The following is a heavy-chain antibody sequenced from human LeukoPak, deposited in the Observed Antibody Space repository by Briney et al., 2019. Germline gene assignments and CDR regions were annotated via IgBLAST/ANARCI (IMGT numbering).Heavy chain of an antibody. CDR2: IYHSGST. V-gene: IGHV4-4*02. CDR1: GASISSHNW. J-gene: IGHJ5*02. CDR3: ASAEPRGIIWYPS. D-gene: IGHD6-13*01. Sequence: PSETLSLTCAVSGASISSHNWWWSWVRQPPGKGLEWIGEIYHSGSTNYNPSLKSRVTISVDKSKNQFSLNLSSVTAADTAVYYCASAEPRGIIWYPSWGQGTLVTVSS.